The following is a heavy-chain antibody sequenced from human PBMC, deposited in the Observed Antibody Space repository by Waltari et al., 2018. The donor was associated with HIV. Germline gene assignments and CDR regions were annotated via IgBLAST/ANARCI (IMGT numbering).Heavy chain of an antibody. Sequence: EVRLVQSGGGLVKPGESLTLSCTASGFNFNLFSMTWVRLAPGKGLEWVSSIRSGRSYSYYSDAVKGRFTVSRDNAKNSLLLQLNTLTAEDTALYYCVRDRTSLTTGDFESWGQGAPVTVSS. J-gene: IGHJ4*02. CDR3: VRDRTSLTTGDFES. CDR2: IRSGRSYS. D-gene: IGHD1-1*01. V-gene: IGHV3-21*02. CDR1: GFNFNLFS.